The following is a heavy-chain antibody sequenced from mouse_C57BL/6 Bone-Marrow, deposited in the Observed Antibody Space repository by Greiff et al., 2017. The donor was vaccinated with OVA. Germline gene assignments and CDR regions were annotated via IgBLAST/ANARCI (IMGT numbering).Heavy chain of an antibody. CDR1: GYTFTEYT. Sequence: VQGVESGAELVKPGASVKLSCKASGYTFTEYTIHWVKQRSGQGLEWIGWFYPGSGSIKYNEKFKDKATLTADKSSSTVYMVLSRLTSEDSAVYFGGRHEVCYDGAWFAYWGQGTLVTVSA. D-gene: IGHD2-12*01. V-gene: IGHV1-62-2*01. CDR3: GRHEVCYDGAWFAY. J-gene: IGHJ3*01. CDR2: FYPGSGSI.